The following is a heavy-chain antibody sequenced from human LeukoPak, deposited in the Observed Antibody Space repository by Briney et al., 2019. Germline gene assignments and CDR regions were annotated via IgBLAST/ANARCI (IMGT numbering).Heavy chain of an antibody. CDR1: GFTFSSYS. D-gene: IGHD6-13*01. CDR2: ISSSSSYI. J-gene: IGHJ4*02. CDR3: AKDGGQQQLVYLDY. V-gene: IGHV3-21*05. Sequence: GGSLRLSCVASGFTFSSYSMNWVRQAPGKGLEWVSYISSSSSYIYYADSVKGRFTISRDNSKNTLYLQMNSLRAEDTAVYYCAKDGGQQQLVYLDYWGQGTLVTVSS.